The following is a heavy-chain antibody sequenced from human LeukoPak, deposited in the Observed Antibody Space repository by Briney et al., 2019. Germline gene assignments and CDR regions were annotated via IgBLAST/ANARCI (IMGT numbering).Heavy chain of an antibody. CDR3: ASLQYSGSYQPYYYMDV. D-gene: IGHD1-26*01. CDR1: GFTFSSYS. J-gene: IGHJ6*03. V-gene: IGHV3-21*01. CDR2: ISSSSSYI. Sequence: PGGSLRLSCAASGFTFSSYSMNWVRQAPGKGLEWVSSISSSSSYIYYADSVKGRFTISRDNAKNSLYLQMNSLRAEDTAVYYCASLQYSGSYQPYYYMDVWGKGTTVTVSS.